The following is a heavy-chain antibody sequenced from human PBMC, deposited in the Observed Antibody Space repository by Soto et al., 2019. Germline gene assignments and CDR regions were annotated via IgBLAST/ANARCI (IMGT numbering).Heavy chain of an antibody. CDR3: ARGDLGGFDL. V-gene: IGHV3-74*01. J-gene: IGHJ3*01. Sequence: EVQLVESEGGLVQRGGSLRLSCAASGFTFNYYWRHWVPQAPGQGLGWVAHIQSDGSRTTYADSVKGRFTISRDNAKNTMYLQMNSLRAEDTAVYYCARGDLGGFDLWGQGTTVTVSS. CDR1: GFTFNYYW. D-gene: IGHD2-21*02. CDR2: IQSDGSRT.